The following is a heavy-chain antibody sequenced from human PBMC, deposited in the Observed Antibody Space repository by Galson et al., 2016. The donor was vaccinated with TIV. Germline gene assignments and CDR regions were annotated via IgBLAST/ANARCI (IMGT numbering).Heavy chain of an antibody. Sequence: SLRLSCAASGFTFSTYVMHWVRQAPGKGLEWVAFVRYDGSHKNYADSVKGRFTISRDNSKYTLYLQMNSLRAEDTAVYYWSKCVESYGNDAQDVWGPGTIVTVSS. J-gene: IGHJ3*01. CDR2: VRYDGSHK. CDR3: SKCVESYGNDAQDV. CDR1: GFTFSTYV. V-gene: IGHV3-30*02. D-gene: IGHD3-16*01.